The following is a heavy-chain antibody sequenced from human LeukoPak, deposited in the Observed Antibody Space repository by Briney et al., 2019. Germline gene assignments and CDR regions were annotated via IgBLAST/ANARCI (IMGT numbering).Heavy chain of an antibody. CDR3: AKDDLYYDILTGYWVAYYFDY. V-gene: IGHV3-23*01. Sequence: GGSLRLSCAASGFTFSDYYMSWIRQAPGKGLEWVSAISGSGGSTYYADSVKGRFTISRDNSKNTLYLQMNSLRAEDTAVYYCAKDDLYYDILTGYWVAYYFDYWGQGTLVTVSS. D-gene: IGHD3-9*01. J-gene: IGHJ4*02. CDR2: ISGSGGST. CDR1: GFTFSDYY.